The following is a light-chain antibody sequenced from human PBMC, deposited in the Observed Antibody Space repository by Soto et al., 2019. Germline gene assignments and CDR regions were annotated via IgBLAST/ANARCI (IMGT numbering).Light chain of an antibody. V-gene: IGLV3-9*01. J-gene: IGLJ2*01. Sequence: SYELTQPLSVSVALGQTARITCGGNNIGSKILHWYQQKPGQAPVVVIYRDKYRPSGIPERFSGSNSGNTATLTISRAQAGDEGDYYCQVWDTSTGLFGGGTKLTVL. CDR3: QVWDTSTGL. CDR1: NIGSKI. CDR2: RDK.